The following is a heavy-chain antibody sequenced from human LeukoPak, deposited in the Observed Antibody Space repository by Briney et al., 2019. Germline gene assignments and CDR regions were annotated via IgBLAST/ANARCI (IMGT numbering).Heavy chain of an antibody. Sequence: GASVKVSCKASGYTLTGYYMHWVRQAPGQGLEWMGWINPNSGDTNYAQKFQGRVTMTGDTSISTAYMELSRLRSDDTAVYYCARWLVVPAAKWFDPWGQGTLVTVSS. J-gene: IGHJ5*02. CDR2: INPNSGDT. V-gene: IGHV1-2*02. CDR1: GYTLTGYY. D-gene: IGHD2-2*01. CDR3: ARWLVVPAAKWFDP.